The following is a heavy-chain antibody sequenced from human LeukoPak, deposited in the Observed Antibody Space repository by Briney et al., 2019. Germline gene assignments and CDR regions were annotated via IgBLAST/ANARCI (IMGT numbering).Heavy chain of an antibody. V-gene: IGHV3-9*01. CDR2: ISWNGDNI. Sequence: PGRSLRLSCVVSGFTFDDFAMHWVRQTPGKDLEWVSCISWNGDNIAYADSVKGRFTISRDNAKNSLYLQMNSLRPEDTALYYCAIDRRSSWRRRDGFDMRGQGTVVTVSS. CDR1: GFTFDDFA. J-gene: IGHJ3*02. CDR3: AIDRRSSWRRRDGFDM. D-gene: IGHD6-13*01.